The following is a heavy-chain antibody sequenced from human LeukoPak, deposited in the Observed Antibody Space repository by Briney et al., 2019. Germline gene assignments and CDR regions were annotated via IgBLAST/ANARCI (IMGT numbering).Heavy chain of an antibody. CDR2: ISAYNDNT. D-gene: IGHD1-26*01. V-gene: IGHV1-46*01. J-gene: IGHJ4*02. CDR1: GYTFTSYH. Sequence: ASVTVSCKASGYTFTSYHMHWVRQAPGQGLEWMGWISAYNDNTSHAQKFQGRVTMTRDTSASTVYMELSSLRSDDTAVYYCAREQGGSGTYGVDYWGQGTLVTVSS. CDR3: AREQGGSGTYGVDY.